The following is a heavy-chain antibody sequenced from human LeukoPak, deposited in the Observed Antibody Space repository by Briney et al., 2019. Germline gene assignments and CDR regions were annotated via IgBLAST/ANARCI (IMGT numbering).Heavy chain of an antibody. Sequence: GGSLRLSCAASGFTFSSYSMNWVRQAPGKGLEWVSYISSSSSTIYYADSVKGRFTISRDNAKNSLYLQMNSLRAEDTAVYYCAREDGYNFFDYWGQGTLVTVSS. CDR2: ISSSSSTI. CDR3: AREDGYNFFDY. J-gene: IGHJ4*02. CDR1: GFTFSSYS. D-gene: IGHD5-24*01. V-gene: IGHV3-48*01.